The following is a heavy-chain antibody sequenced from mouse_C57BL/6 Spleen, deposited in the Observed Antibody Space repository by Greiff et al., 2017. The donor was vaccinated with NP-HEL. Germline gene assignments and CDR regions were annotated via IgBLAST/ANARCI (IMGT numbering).Heavy chain of an antibody. CDR1: GYSITSGYD. CDR2: ISYSGST. CDR3: ANDYDGDGFAY. J-gene: IGHJ3*01. D-gene: IGHD2-4*01. V-gene: IGHV3-1*01. Sequence: EVQLVESGPGMVKPSQSLSLTCTVTGYSITSGYDWHWIRHFPGNKLEWMGYISYSGSTNYNPSLKSRISITHDTSKNHFFLKLNSVTTEDTATYYCANDYDGDGFAYWGQGTLVTVSA.